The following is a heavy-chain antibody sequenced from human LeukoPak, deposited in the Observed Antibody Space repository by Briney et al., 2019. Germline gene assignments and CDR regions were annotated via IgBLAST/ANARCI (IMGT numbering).Heavy chain of an antibody. D-gene: IGHD6-19*01. J-gene: IGHJ4*02. CDR3: ASAGYSSGWYDFDY. CDR1: GYTFTSYC. Sequence: ASVKVSCKASGYTFTSYCMHWVRQAPGQGLEWMGIINPSGGSTSYAQKFQGRVTMTTDTSTSTAYMELRSLRSDDTAVYYCASAGYSSGWYDFDYWGQGTLVTVSS. CDR2: INPSGGST. V-gene: IGHV1-46*01.